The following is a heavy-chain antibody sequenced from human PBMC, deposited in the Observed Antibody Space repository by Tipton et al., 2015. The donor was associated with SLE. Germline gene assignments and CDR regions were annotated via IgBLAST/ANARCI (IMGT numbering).Heavy chain of an antibody. Sequence: QLVQSGAEVKKPGASVKVSCKASGYSFISYDINWLRQATGQGLEWMGWVNPNTGNIGYAQKFQGRVTMTRNTSVSTAYMELSSLTSEDSAVYYCARFRWSGEPRAFDYWGQGTLVTVSS. CDR2: VNPNTGNI. CDR1: GYSFISYD. CDR3: ARFRWSGEPRAFDY. V-gene: IGHV1-8*02. D-gene: IGHD3-3*01. J-gene: IGHJ4*02.